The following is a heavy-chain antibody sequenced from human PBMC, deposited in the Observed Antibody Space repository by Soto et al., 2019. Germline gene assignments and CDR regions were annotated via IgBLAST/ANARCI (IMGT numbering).Heavy chain of an antibody. CDR2: IDPSDSYT. CDR1: GYSFTSYW. CDR3: ARHYGTTVITLFSDYYYYGMDV. V-gene: IGHV5-10-1*01. Sequence: GESLKISCKGSGYSFTSYWISWVRQMPGKGLEWMGRIDPSDSYTNYSPSFQGHVTISADKSISTAYLQWSSLKASDTAMYYCARHYGTTVITLFSDYYYYGMDVWGQGTTVTVSS. D-gene: IGHD4-17*01. J-gene: IGHJ6*02.